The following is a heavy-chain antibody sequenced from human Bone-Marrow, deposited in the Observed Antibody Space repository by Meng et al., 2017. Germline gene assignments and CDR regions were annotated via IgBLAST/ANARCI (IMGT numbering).Heavy chain of an antibody. V-gene: IGHV4-59*01. CDR1: GGSISSYY. CDR3: ASLTYGMDV. Sequence: SETLSLTCTVSGGSISSYYWSWIRQPPGKGLEWIGYIYYSGSTNYNPSLKSRVTISVDTSKNQFSLKLSSVNAADTAVYYCASLTYGMDVWGQGTTVTVSS. J-gene: IGHJ6*02. CDR2: IYYSGST.